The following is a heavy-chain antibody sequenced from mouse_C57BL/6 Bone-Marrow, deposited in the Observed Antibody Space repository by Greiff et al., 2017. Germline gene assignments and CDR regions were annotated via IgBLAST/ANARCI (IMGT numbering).Heavy chain of an antibody. CDR3: ARGGGWAPFDY. V-gene: IGHV1-54*01. J-gene: IGHJ2*01. Sequence: QVQLQQSGAELVRPGTSVKVSCKASGYAFTNYLIEWVKQRPGQGLEWIGVINPGSGGTNYNEKFKGKAKLTADKSSSTAYMQLSSLTSEDSAVYFCARGGGWAPFDYWGQGTTLTVSS. D-gene: IGHD3-2*02. CDR1: GYAFTNYL. CDR2: INPGSGGT.